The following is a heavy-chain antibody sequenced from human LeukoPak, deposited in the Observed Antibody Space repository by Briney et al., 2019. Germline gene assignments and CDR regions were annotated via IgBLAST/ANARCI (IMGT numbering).Heavy chain of an antibody. V-gene: IGHV1-69*04. CDR3: ASDSSGGSSKWFDP. D-gene: IGHD2-15*01. Sequence: SVKVSCKASGGTLSSYAISWVRQAPGQGLEWMGRIIPIFGIANYAQKFQGRVTITADKSTSTAYMELSSLRSEDTAVYYCASDSSGGSSKWFDPWGQGTLVTVSS. CDR2: IIPIFGIA. J-gene: IGHJ5*02. CDR1: GGTLSSYA.